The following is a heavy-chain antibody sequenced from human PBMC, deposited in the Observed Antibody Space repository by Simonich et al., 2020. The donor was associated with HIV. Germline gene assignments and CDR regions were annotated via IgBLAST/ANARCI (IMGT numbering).Heavy chain of an antibody. CDR3: ARLTAGGLGEYFQH. D-gene: IGHD6-13*01. CDR1: GGSFSGYY. Sequence: QVQLQQWGAGLLKPSETLSLTCAVYGGSFSGYYWSWIRQPPGKGLEWIGEINHSGSTTYNPSLKSRVTISVDTSKNQFSLKLSSVTAADTAVYYCARLTAGGLGEYFQHWGQGTLVTVSS. V-gene: IGHV4-34*01. J-gene: IGHJ1*01. CDR2: INHSGST.